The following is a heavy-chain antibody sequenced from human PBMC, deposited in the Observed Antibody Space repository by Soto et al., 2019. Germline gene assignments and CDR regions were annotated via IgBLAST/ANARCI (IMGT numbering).Heavy chain of an antibody. V-gene: IGHV1-2*02. J-gene: IGHJ5*01. Sequence: QVQLVQSGAEVKTPGASVKVSCKASGYTFTDYHMHWVRQAPGQGLEWMGWINPNSGAANYAQQFQGRVTMTRDTSVTTAYMDLSGLRSDDTAVYYCARDHGNTAMALSGHFDSWGQGTLVTVSS. D-gene: IGHD5-18*01. CDR3: ARDHGNTAMALSGHFDS. CDR2: INPNSGAA. CDR1: GYTFTDYH.